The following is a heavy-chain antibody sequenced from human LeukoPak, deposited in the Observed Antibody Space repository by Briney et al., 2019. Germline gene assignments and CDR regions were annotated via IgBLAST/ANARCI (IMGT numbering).Heavy chain of an antibody. J-gene: IGHJ4*02. Sequence: GGSLRLSCAASGFTFSSYSMNWVRQAPGKGLEWVSSISGSSSYIYYADSVKGRFTISRDNAKNSLYLQMNSLRAEDTAVYYCARETGYSYGNDYWGQGTLVTVSS. CDR3: ARETGYSYGNDY. CDR1: GFTFSSYS. CDR2: ISGSSSYI. D-gene: IGHD5-18*01. V-gene: IGHV3-21*01.